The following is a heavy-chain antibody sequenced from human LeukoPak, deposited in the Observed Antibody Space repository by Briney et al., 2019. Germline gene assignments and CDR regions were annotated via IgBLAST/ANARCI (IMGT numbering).Heavy chain of an antibody. CDR1: GGTFSSYA. D-gene: IGHD3-9*01. J-gene: IGHJ3*02. CDR3: ARGLRYFDWFPQAGDAFDI. Sequence: GASVKVSCKASGGTFSSYAISWVRQAPGQGLEWMGGIIPIFGTANYAQKFQGRVTITADESTSTAYMELSSLRSEDTAVYYCARGLRYFDWFPQAGDAFDIWGQGTMVTVSS. V-gene: IGHV1-69*13. CDR2: IIPIFGTA.